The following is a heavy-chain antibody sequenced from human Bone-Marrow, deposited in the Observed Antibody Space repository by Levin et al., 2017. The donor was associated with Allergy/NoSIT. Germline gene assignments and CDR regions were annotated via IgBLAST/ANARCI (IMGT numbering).Heavy chain of an antibody. D-gene: IGHD2-21*02. J-gene: IGHJ4*02. CDR3: GSSSCRGDCYLDH. CDR2: IYAGGTT. V-gene: IGHV3-53*01. Sequence: WGSLRLSCAASGFTVSDNFMTWVRQAPGKGLEWVSVIYAGGTTYYADSVKGRFTISRDNSKNTLYLQMNSLRDEDTAVYYCGSSSCRGDCYLDHWGQGTLVTVSS. CDR1: GFTVSDNF.